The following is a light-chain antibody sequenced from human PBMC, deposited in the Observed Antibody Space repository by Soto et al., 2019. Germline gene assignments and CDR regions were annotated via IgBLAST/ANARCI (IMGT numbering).Light chain of an antibody. CDR1: ENINNR. J-gene: IGKJ1*01. CDR2: GAS. Sequence: EVVMTQSPATLSVSPGERATLSCRASENINNRLAWYQQTPGQAPRLLIYGASTRATGIPDRFRGSGSGTEVTLTFGSLQSEEFAVDCCQQYSEWPPWTFGQGTKVEIK. V-gene: IGKV3-15*01. CDR3: QQYSEWPPWT.